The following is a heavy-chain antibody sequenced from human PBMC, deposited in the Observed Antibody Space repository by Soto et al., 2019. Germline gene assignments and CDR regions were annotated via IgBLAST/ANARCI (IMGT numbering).Heavy chain of an antibody. J-gene: IGHJ6*02. D-gene: IGHD2-2*03. CDR1: GYSITGYY. CDR2: INPNSGGT. Sequence: SVKLTWKACGYSITGYYRHWVRQAPGQGLEWMGWINPNSGGTNYAQKFQGRITMTRDTSISTAYMELSRLRSDDTAVYYCARDPLGYFFSTSWPAPYFYHGIGIPGQRT. V-gene: IGHV1-2*02. CDR3: ARDPLGYFFSTSWPAPYFYHGIGI.